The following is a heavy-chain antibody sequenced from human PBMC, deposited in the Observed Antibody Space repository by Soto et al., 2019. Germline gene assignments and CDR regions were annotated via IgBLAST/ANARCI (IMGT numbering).Heavy chain of an antibody. J-gene: IGHJ3*02. CDR3: ARDGVTFGGVMNAFDI. CDR2: IYSGGST. Sequence: EVQLVESGGGLVQPGGSLRLSCAASGFTVSSNYMSWVRQAPGKGLEWVSVIYSGGSTYYADSVKGRFTISRHNSKNVLYLKMNSLRGEDTTMYYCARDGVTFGGVMNAFDIWGQGTMVTVSS. V-gene: IGHV3-53*04. CDR1: GFTVSSNY. D-gene: IGHD3-16*01.